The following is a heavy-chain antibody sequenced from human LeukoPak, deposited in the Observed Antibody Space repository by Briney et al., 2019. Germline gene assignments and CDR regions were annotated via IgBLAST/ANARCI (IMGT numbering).Heavy chain of an antibody. CDR3: ARVGVPQWELLYYYYMDV. D-gene: IGHD1-26*01. CDR1: GYTFTGYY. V-gene: IGHV1-2*02. Sequence: ASVKVSCKASGYTFTGYYMDWVRQAPGQGLEWMGWINPNSGGTNYAQKFQGRVTMTRDTSISTAYMELSGLRSDDTAVYYCARVGVPQWELLYYYYMDVWGKGTTVTVSS. CDR2: INPNSGGT. J-gene: IGHJ6*03.